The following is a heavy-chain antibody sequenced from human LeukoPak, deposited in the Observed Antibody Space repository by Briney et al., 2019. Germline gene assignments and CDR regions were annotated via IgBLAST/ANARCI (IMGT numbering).Heavy chain of an antibody. V-gene: IGHV4-39*01. Sequence: GSLRLSCAASGFTFSDYYMSWIRQPPGKGLEWIGSIYYSGSTYYNPSLKSRVTISIDTSKNQFSLKLTSVTAADTAVYYCARLLPSRSLDYWGQGTLVTVSS. CDR3: ARLLPSRSLDY. J-gene: IGHJ4*02. CDR1: GFTFSDYY. D-gene: IGHD1-26*01. CDR2: IYYSGST.